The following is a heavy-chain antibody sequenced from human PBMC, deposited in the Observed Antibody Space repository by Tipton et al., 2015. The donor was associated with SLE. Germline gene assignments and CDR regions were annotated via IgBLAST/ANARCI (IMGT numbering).Heavy chain of an antibody. V-gene: IGHV4-38-2*02. D-gene: IGHD4-11*01. CDR1: GYSISNGFH. CDR2: IHHSGST. CDR3: ARTGAYSNFYYYYYMDV. J-gene: IGHJ6*03. Sequence: TLSLTCTVSGYSISNGFHWAWLRQPPGKGLEWIGSIHHSGSTYYNPSLKSRVTISLDTSKNQFALRLSSVTAADTAVYYCARTGAYSNFYYYYYMDVWGEGTAVTVSS.